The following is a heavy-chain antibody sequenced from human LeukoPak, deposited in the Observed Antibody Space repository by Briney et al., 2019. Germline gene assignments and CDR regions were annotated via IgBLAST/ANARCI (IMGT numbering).Heavy chain of an antibody. D-gene: IGHD4-17*01. CDR3: AKVHYGDYQRRGFDY. CDR1: GFTFSSYA. V-gene: IGHV3-23*01. Sequence: PGGSLRLSCAASGFTFSSYAMSWVRQAPGKGLEWVSAISGSGGSTYYADSVKGRFTIFRDNSKNTLYLQMNSLRAEDTAVYYCAKVHYGDYQRRGFDYWGQGTLVTVSS. J-gene: IGHJ4*02. CDR2: ISGSGGST.